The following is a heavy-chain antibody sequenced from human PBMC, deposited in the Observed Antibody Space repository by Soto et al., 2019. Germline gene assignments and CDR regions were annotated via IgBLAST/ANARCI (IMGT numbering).Heavy chain of an antibody. CDR3: ARGGGLDIVVVVADLDY. Sequence: ASLKVSCKASGYTFTSYGISWVRQAPGQGLEWMGWISAYNGNTNYAQKLQGRVTMTTDTSTSTAYMELRSLRSDDTAVYYCARGGGLDIVVVVADLDYWGQGTLVTVSS. CDR2: ISAYNGNT. J-gene: IGHJ4*02. D-gene: IGHD2-15*01. CDR1: GYTFTSYG. V-gene: IGHV1-18*01.